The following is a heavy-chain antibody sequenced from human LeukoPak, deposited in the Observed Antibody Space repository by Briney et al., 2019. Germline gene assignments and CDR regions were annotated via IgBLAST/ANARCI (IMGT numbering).Heavy chain of an antibody. CDR1: GGTFSSYA. CDR3: ARGYDSSGSSFDY. D-gene: IGHD3-22*01. J-gene: IGHJ4*02. Sequence: SVKVSCKASGGTFSSYAIGWVRQAPGQGLEWMGGIIPIFGTANYAQKFQGRVTITTDESTSTAYMELSSLRSEDTAVYYCARGYDSSGSSFDYWGQGTLVTVSS. V-gene: IGHV1-69*05. CDR2: IIPIFGTA.